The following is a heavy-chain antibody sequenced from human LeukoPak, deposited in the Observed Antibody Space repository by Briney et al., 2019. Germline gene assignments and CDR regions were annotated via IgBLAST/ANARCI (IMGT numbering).Heavy chain of an antibody. CDR2: FYHSEST. J-gene: IGHJ4*02. Sequence: TSETLSLTCAVSGGSNSISNWWSWVRQSPGKGLEWIGEFYHSESTHYNPSLKSRLIISVDKYEHQFSLKLSCVTAADTAVYYCARVVYDSSGYKFDYWGQGTLVTVSS. CDR3: ARVVYDSSGYKFDY. CDR1: GGSNSISNW. D-gene: IGHD3-22*01. V-gene: IGHV4-4*02.